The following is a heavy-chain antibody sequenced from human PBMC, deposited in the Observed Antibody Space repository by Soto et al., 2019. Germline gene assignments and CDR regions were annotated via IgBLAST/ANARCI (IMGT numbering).Heavy chain of an antibody. CDR1: GFTFSSYG. CDR2: ISYDGNNE. CDR3: AKDIEEVVYYYGMDV. Sequence: GGSLRLSCAASGFTFSSYGMHWVHQAPGKGLEWVALISYDGNNEFYADSVKGRFTISRDNSKNTLFLQMNSLRAEDTALYYCAKDIEEVVYYYGMDVWGQGTTVTVSS. D-gene: IGHD1-26*01. V-gene: IGHV3-30*18. J-gene: IGHJ6*02.